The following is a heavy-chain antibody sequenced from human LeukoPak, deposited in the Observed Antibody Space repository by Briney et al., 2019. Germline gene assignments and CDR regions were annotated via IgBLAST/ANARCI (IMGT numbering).Heavy chain of an antibody. J-gene: IGHJ4*02. Sequence: QAGGSLRLSCAASGFTVSSNYMSWVRQAPGKGLEWVSVIYSGGSTYYADSVKGRFTISRDSSKNTVYLQMNSLRIEDTALYYCARSRAFDLWGQGTLVTVSS. CDR2: IYSGGST. V-gene: IGHV3-53*01. CDR1: GFTVSSNY. CDR3: ARSRAFDL.